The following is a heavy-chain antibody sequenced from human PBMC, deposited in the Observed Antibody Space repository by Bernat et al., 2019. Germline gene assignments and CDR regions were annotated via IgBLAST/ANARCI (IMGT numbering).Heavy chain of an antibody. J-gene: IGHJ4*02. CDR3: ARERIAARSFDY. CDR1: GGSISSYY. Sequence: QVQLQESGPGLVKPSETLSLTCTVSGGSISSYYWSWIRQPPGKGLEWIGYIYYSGSTNYNPSLKSRVTISVDTSKNQFSLKLSSVTAADTAMYYCARERIAARSFDYWGQGTLVTVSS. D-gene: IGHD6-6*01. V-gene: IGHV4-59*01. CDR2: IYYSGST.